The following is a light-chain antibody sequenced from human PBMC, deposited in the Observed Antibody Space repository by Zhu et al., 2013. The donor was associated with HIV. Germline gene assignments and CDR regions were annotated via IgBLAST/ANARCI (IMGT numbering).Light chain of an antibody. CDR3: QQYNSYSRT. J-gene: IGKJ1*01. CDR2: KAS. CDR1: QSISSW. V-gene: IGKV1-5*03. Sequence: DIQMTQSPSTLSASVGDRVTITCRASQSISSWLAWYQQKPGKAPKLLIYKASNLVSGVPSRFSGSGSGTEFTLTISSLQPDDFATYYCQQYNSYSRTFGQGTKVEIK.